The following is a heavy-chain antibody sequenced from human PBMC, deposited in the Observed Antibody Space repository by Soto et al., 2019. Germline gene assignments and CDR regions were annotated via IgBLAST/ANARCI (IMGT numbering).Heavy chain of an antibody. J-gene: IGHJ4*02. CDR2: IYYRGTT. V-gene: IGHV4-59*01. Sequence: QVQLQESGPGLVKPSETLSLTCTVSGGSFNNFYWSWLRQPPGEGLEWIGWIYYRGTTNYNPSLKSRVTTSLDTSKSQFSLKLNSVTAADTAVYYCARGHRYCSGGSCYLFDYWGQGDLVTVSS. CDR3: ARGHRYCSGGSCYLFDY. D-gene: IGHD2-15*01. CDR1: GGSFNNFY.